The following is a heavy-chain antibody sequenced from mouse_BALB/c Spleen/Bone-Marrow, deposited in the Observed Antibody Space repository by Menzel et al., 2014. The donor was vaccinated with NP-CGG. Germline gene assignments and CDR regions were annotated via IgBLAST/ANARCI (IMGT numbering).Heavy chain of an antibody. CDR2: ISDGGSYT. Sequence: VQLQQSGGDLVKPGGSLKLSCAASGFTFSDYYMYWVRQTPEKRPEWVATISDGGSYTYYPDSVKGRFTISRDNAKNNLYLHMSSLKSEDTAMYYCARDGDYKYAWFAYWGQGTLVTVSA. D-gene: IGHD2-14*01. V-gene: IGHV5-4*02. J-gene: IGHJ3*01. CDR1: GFTFSDYY. CDR3: ARDGDYKYAWFAY.